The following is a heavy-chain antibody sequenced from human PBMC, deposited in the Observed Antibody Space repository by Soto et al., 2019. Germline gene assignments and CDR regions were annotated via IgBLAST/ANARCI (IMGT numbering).Heavy chain of an antibody. J-gene: IGHJ4*02. D-gene: IGHD3-10*01. CDR2: IYYSGST. CDR1: GGSISSGDYY. V-gene: IGHV4-30-4*01. CDR3: ARAQGAGFLVS. Sequence: QVQLQESGPGLVKPSQTLSLTCTVSGGSISSGDYYWSWIRQPPGKGLEWIGYIYYSGSTYYNPCLKXRXTXSXXTSKNQFSLKLSSVTAADTAVYYCARAQGAGFLVSWGQGTLVTVSS.